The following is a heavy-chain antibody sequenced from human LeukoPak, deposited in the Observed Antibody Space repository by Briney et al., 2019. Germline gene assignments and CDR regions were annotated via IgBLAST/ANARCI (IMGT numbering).Heavy chain of an antibody. D-gene: IGHD1/OR15-1a*01. V-gene: IGHV3-53*01. J-gene: IGHJ3*02. CDR2: IYSGGST. Sequence: GGSLRLSCAASGFTVSSNYMSWVRQAPGKGLEWVSVIYSGGSTYYADSVKGRFTISRDNSKNTLYLQMNSLRAEDTAVYYCAREGGDMEQGAFDIWGQGTMVTVSS. CDR3: AREGGDMEQGAFDI. CDR1: GFTVSSNY.